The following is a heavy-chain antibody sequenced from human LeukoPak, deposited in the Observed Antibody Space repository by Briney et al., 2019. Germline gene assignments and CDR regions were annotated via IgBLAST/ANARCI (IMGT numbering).Heavy chain of an antibody. Sequence: SQTLSLTCTVSGGSISSGSYDWGWIRQPAGKGLEWIGRIYTSGSTNYNPSLKSRVTISVDTSKNQFSLKLSSVTAADTAVYYCARGTLRGDGDYYFDYWGQGTLVTVSS. D-gene: IGHD2-21*02. CDR1: GGSISSGSYD. CDR3: ARGTLRGDGDYYFDY. CDR2: IYTSGST. J-gene: IGHJ4*02. V-gene: IGHV4-61*02.